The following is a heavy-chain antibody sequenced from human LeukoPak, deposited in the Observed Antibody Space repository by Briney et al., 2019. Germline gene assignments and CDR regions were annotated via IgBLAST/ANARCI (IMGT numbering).Heavy chain of an antibody. Sequence: GGSMRLSCAASGFTFSSYGMHWVRQAPGKRLEWVAVIPYDGSNKYYADSVKGRFTISRDNSKNTLYLQMNSLRAEDTAVYYCAKGGFGVVTANFDYWGQGTLVTVSS. V-gene: IGHV3-30*18. CDR1: GFTFSSYG. J-gene: IGHJ4*02. D-gene: IGHD2-21*02. CDR2: IPYDGSNK. CDR3: AKGGFGVVTANFDY.